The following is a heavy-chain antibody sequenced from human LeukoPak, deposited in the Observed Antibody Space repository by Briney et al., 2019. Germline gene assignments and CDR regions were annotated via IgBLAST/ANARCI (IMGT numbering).Heavy chain of an antibody. CDR2: ITSSSSYI. CDR3: ARDYTRTTGWFDP. J-gene: IGHJ5*02. CDR1: GFTFSSYT. Sequence: RSGGSLRLSCAASGFTFSSYTMNWVRQAPGKGLEWVSSITSSSSYIYYADSLKGRFTISRDNARNSVYLQMNSLRAEDTAMYYCARDYTRTTGWFDPWGQGTLVTVSS. V-gene: IGHV3-21*01. D-gene: IGHD1-1*01.